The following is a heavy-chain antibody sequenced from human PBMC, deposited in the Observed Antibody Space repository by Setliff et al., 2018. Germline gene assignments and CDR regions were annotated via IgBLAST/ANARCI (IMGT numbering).Heavy chain of an antibody. CDR2: IQKSGSA. V-gene: IGHV4-59*01. D-gene: IGHD3-10*01. Sequence: SETLSLTCNVSGVSISSYYWSWIRQPPGKGLECIGYIQKSGSANYNPSLMSRVTISVDTSRNQFSLKLRSVTAADTAVYYCARLSWDGLRYYGLDVWGQGATVTVS. CDR3: ARLSWDGLRYYGLDV. J-gene: IGHJ6*02. CDR1: GVSISSYY.